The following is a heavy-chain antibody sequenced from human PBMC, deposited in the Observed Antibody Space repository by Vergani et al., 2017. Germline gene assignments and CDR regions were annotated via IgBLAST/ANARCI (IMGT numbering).Heavy chain of an antibody. CDR2: IIPIFGTA. CDR3: ARERGDVGKQYSDGSFDS. V-gene: IGHV1-69*01. CDR1: GGTFSSYA. J-gene: IGHJ4*02. D-gene: IGHD5-18*01. Sequence: QVQLVQSGAEVKKPGSSVKVSCKASGGTFSSYAISWVRQAPGQGLEWMGGIIPIFGTANYAQKFQGRVTITADESTSTAYMELSSLRSEDTAVYYCARERGDVGKQYSDGSFDSWGQVTLVTVSS.